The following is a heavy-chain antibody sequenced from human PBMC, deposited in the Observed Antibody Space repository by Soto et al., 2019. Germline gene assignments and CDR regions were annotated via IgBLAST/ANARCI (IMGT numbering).Heavy chain of an antibody. D-gene: IGHD3-10*01. Sequence: GGSLRLSCAASGFTFSSYGMHWVRQAPGKGLEWVAVISYDGSNKCYADSVKGRFTISRDNSKNTLYLQMNSLRAEDTAVYYCAKDSGAFDIWGQGTMVTVSS. J-gene: IGHJ3*02. CDR1: GFTFSSYG. V-gene: IGHV3-30*18. CDR2: ISYDGSNK. CDR3: AKDSGAFDI.